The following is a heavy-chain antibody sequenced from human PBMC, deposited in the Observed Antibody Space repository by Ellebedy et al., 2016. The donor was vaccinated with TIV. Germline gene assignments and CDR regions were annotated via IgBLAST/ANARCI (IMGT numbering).Heavy chain of an antibody. V-gene: IGHV3-74*01. CDR2: IKGDGSSA. D-gene: IGHD6-19*01. Sequence: GESLKISCAASGFTFTSYWMHWVRQAPGKELVWVSRIKGDGSSAGYADSVKGRFIISRENAKNSLYLQMNSLRAGDTAVYYCARVTRLSGWQQIDYWGQGTLVTVSS. CDR3: ARVTRLSGWQQIDY. J-gene: IGHJ4*02. CDR1: GFTFTSYW.